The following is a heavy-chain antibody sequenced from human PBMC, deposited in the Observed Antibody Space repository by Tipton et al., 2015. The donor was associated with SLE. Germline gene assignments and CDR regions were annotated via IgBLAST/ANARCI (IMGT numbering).Heavy chain of an antibody. J-gene: IGHJ5*02. CDR2: INHSGST. CDR1: GGSISSGSYP. D-gene: IGHD2-15*01. Sequence: TLSLTCTVSGGSISSGSYPWSWIRQPPGKGLEWIGEINHSGSTNYNPSLKARVTLSADTSKNQVSLRLTSVTAADTAVYYCATEGGNWFDPWGQGILVTVSS. CDR3: ATEGGNWFDP. V-gene: IGHV4-39*07.